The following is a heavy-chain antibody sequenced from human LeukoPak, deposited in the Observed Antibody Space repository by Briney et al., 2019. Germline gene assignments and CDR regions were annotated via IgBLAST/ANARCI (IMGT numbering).Heavy chain of an antibody. V-gene: IGHV1-69*05. CDR3: SRPKVEMATTVAFDY. CDR1: GGTFISYA. Sequence: SVKVSCKASGGTFISYAINWVRQAPGQGLEWMGRIIPIFGTANYAQKFQGRVTITTDESTSTAYMELSSLRSEDTAVYYCSRPKVEMATTVAFDYWGQKTLLTVSS. J-gene: IGHJ4*02. CDR2: IIPIFGTA. D-gene: IGHD5-24*01.